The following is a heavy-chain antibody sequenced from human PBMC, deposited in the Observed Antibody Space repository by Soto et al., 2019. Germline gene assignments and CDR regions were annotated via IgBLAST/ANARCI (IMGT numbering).Heavy chain of an antibody. CDR1: GFPFSSYS. J-gene: IGHJ4*02. CDR3: ASGYCSSTSCYSIDY. D-gene: IGHD2-2*02. V-gene: IGHV3-21*01. Sequence: PGGSLRLSCAASGFPFSSYSMNWVRQAPGKGLEWVSSISSSSSYIYYADSVKGRFTISRDNAKNSLYLQMNSLRAEDTAVYYCASGYCSSTSCYSIDYWGQGTLVTVSS. CDR2: ISSSSSYI.